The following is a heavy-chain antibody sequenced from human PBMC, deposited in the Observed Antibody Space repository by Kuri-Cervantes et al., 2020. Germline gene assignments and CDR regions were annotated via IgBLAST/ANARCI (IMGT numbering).Heavy chain of an antibody. CDR3: AKDLKQWLVLSI. J-gene: IGHJ3*02. D-gene: IGHD6-19*01. Sequence: GESLKISCAASGFSFNSYWMSWVRQAPGKGLEWVANIKQDGRDKDYVDSVKGRFTISRDNSKNTLYLQMNSLRAEDTAVYYCAKDLKQWLVLSIWGQGTMVTVSS. CDR2: IKQDGRDK. CDR1: GFSFNSYW. V-gene: IGHV3-7*01.